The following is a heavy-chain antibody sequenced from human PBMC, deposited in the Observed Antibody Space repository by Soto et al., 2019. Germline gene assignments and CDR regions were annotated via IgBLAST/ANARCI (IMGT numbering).Heavy chain of an antibody. V-gene: IGHV1-2*04. J-gene: IGHJ5*02. CDR2: INPNSGGT. CDR3: ARVGDIVVVPAGNWYDP. Sequence: ASVKVSCKASGYTFTGYYMHWVRQAPGQGLEWMGWINPNSGGTNYAQKFQGWVTMTRDTSISTAYMELSRLRSDDTAVYYCARVGDIVVVPAGNWYDPWGQGTLVTVSS. CDR1: GYTFTGYY. D-gene: IGHD2-2*01.